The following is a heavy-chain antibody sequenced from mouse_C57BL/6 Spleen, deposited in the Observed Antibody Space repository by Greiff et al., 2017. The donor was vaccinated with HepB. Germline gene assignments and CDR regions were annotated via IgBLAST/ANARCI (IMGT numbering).Heavy chain of an antibody. J-gene: IGHJ1*03. CDR1: GYTFTSYT. CDR2: INPSSGYT. Sequence: VQLQQSGAELARPGASVKMSCKASGYTFTSYTMHWVKQRPGQGLEWIGYINPSSGYTKYNQKFKDKATLTADKSSSTAYMQLSSLTSEDSAVYYCAREAPHGGSSPYWYFDVWGTGTTVTVSS. D-gene: IGHD1-1*01. CDR3: AREAPHGGSSPYWYFDV. V-gene: IGHV1-4*01.